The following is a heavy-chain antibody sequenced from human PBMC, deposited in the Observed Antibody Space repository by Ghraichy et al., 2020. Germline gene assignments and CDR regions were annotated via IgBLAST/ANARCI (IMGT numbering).Heavy chain of an antibody. CDR2: ISYDGSNK. Sequence: GGSLRLSCAASGFTFSSYAMHWVRQAPGKGLEWVSVISYDGSNKYYADSVKGRFTISRDNSKNTLYLQMNSLRAEDTAVYYCARSPNYGWFDPWGQGTLVTVSS. CDR3: ARSPNYGWFDP. V-gene: IGHV3-30*04. J-gene: IGHJ5*02. D-gene: IGHD3-10*01. CDR1: GFTFSSYA.